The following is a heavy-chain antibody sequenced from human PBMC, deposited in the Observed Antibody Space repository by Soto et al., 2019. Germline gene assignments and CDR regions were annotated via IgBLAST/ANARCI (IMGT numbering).Heavy chain of an antibody. CDR1: GFTFSSYW. D-gene: IGHD6-13*01. V-gene: IGHV3-7*01. J-gene: IGHJ6*02. CDR3: ARIASAGRGWDV. CDR2: IKQDGSEK. Sequence: EVQLVESGGGLVQPGGSLRLSYAASGFTFSSYWMSWVRQAPVKGLEWVGNIKQDGSEKNYVDFVKGRFTISRDNAKNSLYLQMNSLRAEDTAVYYCARIASAGRGWDVWGQGTTVVVSS.